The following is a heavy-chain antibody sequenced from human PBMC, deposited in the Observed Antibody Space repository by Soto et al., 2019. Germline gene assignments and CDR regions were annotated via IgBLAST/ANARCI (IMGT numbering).Heavy chain of an antibody. Sequence: GGSLRLSCAASGFTFSSYSMNWVRQAPGKGLEWVSSISSSSSYTYYADSVKGRFTISRDNAKNSLYLQMNSLRAEDTAVYYCARDVVVTAIYGMDVWGQGTTVTVSS. CDR3: ARDVVVTAIYGMDV. D-gene: IGHD2-21*02. CDR1: GFTFSSYS. V-gene: IGHV3-21*01. J-gene: IGHJ6*02. CDR2: ISSSSSYT.